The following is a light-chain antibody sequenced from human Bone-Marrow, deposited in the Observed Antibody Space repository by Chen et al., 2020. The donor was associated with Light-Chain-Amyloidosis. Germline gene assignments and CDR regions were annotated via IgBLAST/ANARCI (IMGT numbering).Light chain of an antibody. V-gene: IGLV6-57*03. J-gene: IGLJ3*02. Sequence: NFMLTQPHSVSESPGKTVIISCTRSGGSIASNYVQWYQPRPGSAPTTVIYEDNQRPAGRPDRFSCTIDSAANLASRTISGLKTEDEADYYWQSYDSTNRVFGGGTKLTVL. CDR3: QSYDSTNRV. CDR2: EDN. CDR1: GGSIASNY.